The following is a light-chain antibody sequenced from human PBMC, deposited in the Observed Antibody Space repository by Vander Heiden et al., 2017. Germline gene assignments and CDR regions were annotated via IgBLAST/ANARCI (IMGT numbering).Light chain of an antibody. V-gene: IGKV1-39*01. CDR1: QSINSN. CDR3: QQSYNTPVT. J-gene: IGKJ4*01. CDR2: TAS. Sequence: DIQMTQSPSSLSASVGDRVTITCRASQSINSNLNWYQQKPGKAPNLLIYTASSLQSGVPSRFSGSGSGTDFTLIISCLQPEDFATYYCQQSYNTPVTFGGGTKVDIK.